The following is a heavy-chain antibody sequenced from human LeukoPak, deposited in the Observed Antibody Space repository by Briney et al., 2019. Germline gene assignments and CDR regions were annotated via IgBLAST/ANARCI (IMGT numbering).Heavy chain of an antibody. D-gene: IGHD3-22*01. J-gene: IGHJ4*02. CDR3: AGGHYYDLDY. V-gene: IGHV4-59*01. CDR1: GGSISSYY. CDR2: IYYSGST. Sequence: SETLSLTCTVSGGSISSYYWSWIRQPPGKGLEWIEYIYYSGSTNYNPSLKSRVTISVDTSKNQFSLKLSSVTAADTAVYYCAGGHYYDLDYWGQGTLVTVSS.